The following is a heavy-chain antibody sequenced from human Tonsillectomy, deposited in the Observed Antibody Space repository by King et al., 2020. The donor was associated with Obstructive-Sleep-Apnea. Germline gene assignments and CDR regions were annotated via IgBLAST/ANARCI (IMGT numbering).Heavy chain of an antibody. V-gene: IGHV3-15*01. J-gene: IGHJ4*02. Sequence: VQLVESGGGLVKPGGSLRLSCEASGFTFSKTWMSWVRQAPGKGLEWIGRIKSKNDGGTIDYAAPVKGRFIISMDDSESTVYLQMNSLKTEDTAVYYCTTDPRDWGQGTLVTVSA. D-gene: IGHD3-10*01. CDR2: IKSKNDGGTI. CDR1: GFTFSKTW. CDR3: TTDPRD.